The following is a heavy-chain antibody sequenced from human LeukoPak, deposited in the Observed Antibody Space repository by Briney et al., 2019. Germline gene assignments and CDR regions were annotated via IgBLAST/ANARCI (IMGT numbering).Heavy chain of an antibody. CDR3: ASGGWLLWGWFDP. D-gene: IGHD3-3*01. CDR1: GFTFSSYA. CDR2: ISYDGSNK. Sequence: GGSLRLSCAASGFTFSSYAMHWVRQAPGKGLEWVAVISYDGSNKYYADSVKGRFTISRDNSKNTLYLQMNSLRAEDTAVYYCASGGWLLWGWFDPLGPGNPGHRPL. V-gene: IGHV3-30*04. J-gene: IGHJ5*02.